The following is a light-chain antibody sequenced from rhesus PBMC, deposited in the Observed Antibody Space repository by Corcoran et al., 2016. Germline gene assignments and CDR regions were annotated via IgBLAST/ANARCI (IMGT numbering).Light chain of an antibody. J-gene: IGKJ2*01. Sequence: DIQMTQSPSSLSASVGDRVTITCRASQDINNWLAWYKQKPGKAPKLLFYRASNLETGVPSRFRGSGSGTDFTLTISSLQPEDIATYYCQQHDNSPYSFGQGTKVEIK. CDR1: QDINNW. CDR3: QQHDNSPYS. CDR2: RAS. V-gene: IGKV1-69*01.